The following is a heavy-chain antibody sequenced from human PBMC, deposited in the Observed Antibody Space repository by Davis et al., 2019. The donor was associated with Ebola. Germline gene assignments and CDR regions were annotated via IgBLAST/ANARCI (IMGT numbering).Heavy chain of an antibody. J-gene: IGHJ4*02. CDR1: GYTFTSYA. D-gene: IGHD6-19*01. Sequence: ASVKVSCKASGYTFTSYAMHWVRQAPGQRLEWMGWINAGNGNTKYSQKFQGRVTITRDTSASTAYMELSSLRSEDTAVYYCARDTVYSSGYDYWGQGTLVTVSS. V-gene: IGHV1-3*01. CDR2: INAGNGNT. CDR3: ARDTVYSSGYDY.